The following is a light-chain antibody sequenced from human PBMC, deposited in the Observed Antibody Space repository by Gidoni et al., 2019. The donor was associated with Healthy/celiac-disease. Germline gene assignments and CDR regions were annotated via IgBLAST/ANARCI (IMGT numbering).Light chain of an antibody. V-gene: IGKV3-11*01. Sequence: DIVLTQSPATLSLSPGERAPLSCMASQRVSSYLAWYQQKPGQAPRLLIYDASNRATGIPARFSGSGSGTDFTLTISSLEPEDVAVYYCQQRSNWPPWTFGQGTKVEIK. CDR1: QRVSSY. CDR3: QQRSNWPPWT. CDR2: DAS. J-gene: IGKJ1*01.